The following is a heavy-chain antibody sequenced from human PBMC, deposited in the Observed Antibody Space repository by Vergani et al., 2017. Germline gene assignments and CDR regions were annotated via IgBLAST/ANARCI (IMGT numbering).Heavy chain of an antibody. D-gene: IGHD3-22*01. V-gene: IGHV3-23*01. CDR2: ITGSSVTT. CDR3: AKEEYYYDNSGYYWGPFDY. Sequence: EVQLLESGGGLGQPGGSLRLSCAASGFTFGSYAMSWVRQAPGKGLEWVSTITGSSVTTYYADSVKGRFSISRDNSKNTLYLQMSSLRTEDTAVYYCAKEEYYYDNSGYYWGPFDYWGQGTLVTVSS. CDR1: GFTFGSYA. J-gene: IGHJ4*02.